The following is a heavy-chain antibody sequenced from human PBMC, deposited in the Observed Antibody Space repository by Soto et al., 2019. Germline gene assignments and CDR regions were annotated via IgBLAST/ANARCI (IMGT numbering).Heavy chain of an antibody. V-gene: IGHV3-7*03. Sequence: LRLSCAASGFTFTSYWMDWVRQVPGKGLEWVANINPDGSQTYYVESVRGRFTVARDNAKNSLYLQINSLRAEDSAVYYCARDLKTNQLLVNWFDSWGQGTLITVSS. CDR1: GFTFTSYW. CDR2: INPDGSQT. CDR3: ARDLKTNQLLVNWFDS. D-gene: IGHD3-22*01. J-gene: IGHJ5*01.